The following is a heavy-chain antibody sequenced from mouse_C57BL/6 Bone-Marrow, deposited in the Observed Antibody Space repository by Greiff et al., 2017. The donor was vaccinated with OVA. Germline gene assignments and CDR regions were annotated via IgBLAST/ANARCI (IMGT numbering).Heavy chain of an antibody. V-gene: IGHV1-5*01. Sequence: VQLQQSGTVLARPGASVKMSCKTSGYTFTSYWMHWVKQRPGQGLEWIGAIYPGNSDTSYNQKFKGKAKLTAVTSASTAYMERSSLTNEDSAVYYCTRDYGSSYWYFDVWGTGTTVTVSS. D-gene: IGHD1-1*01. CDR1: GYTFTSYW. CDR3: TRDYGSSYWYFDV. CDR2: IYPGNSDT. J-gene: IGHJ1*03.